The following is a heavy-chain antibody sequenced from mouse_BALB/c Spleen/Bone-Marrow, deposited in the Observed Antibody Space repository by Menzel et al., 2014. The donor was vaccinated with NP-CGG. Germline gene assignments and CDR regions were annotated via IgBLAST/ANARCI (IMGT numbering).Heavy chain of an antibody. CDR3: ARGDGFAWFAY. CDR2: INPSNGRT. J-gene: IGHJ3*01. V-gene: IGHV1S81*02. CDR1: GYTFTSYW. Sequence: VQLQQSGAELVKPGASVKLSCKASGYTFTSYWMHWVKQRPGQSLEWIGEINPSNGRTNYNEKFKSKATLTVDKSSSTAYMQLSSLTSEDSAVYYCARGDGFAWFAYWGQGTLVTVSA. D-gene: IGHD3-3*01.